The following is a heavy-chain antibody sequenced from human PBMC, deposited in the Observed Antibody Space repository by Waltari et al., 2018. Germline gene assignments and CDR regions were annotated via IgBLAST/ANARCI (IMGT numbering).Heavy chain of an antibody. CDR2: IKSKTECGTT. Sequence: EVQLVESGGGLVKPGGSLRLSCAASGFTFSNAWMSGVRQAPGKGRRWVGRIKSKTECGTTDYAAPVKGRFTISRDDSKNTLYLQMNSLKTEDTAVYNCAAAAHYYGMDVWGQGTTVTVSS. D-gene: IGHD6-25*01. V-gene: IGHV3-15*01. CDR1: GFTFSNAW. CDR3: AAAAHYYGMDV. J-gene: IGHJ6*02.